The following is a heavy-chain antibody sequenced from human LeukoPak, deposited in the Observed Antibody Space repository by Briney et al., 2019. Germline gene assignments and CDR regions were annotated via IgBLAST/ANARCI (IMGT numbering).Heavy chain of an antibody. CDR1: GYTFTDYY. D-gene: IGHD2-2*01. CDR2: INPNDGDT. CDR3: ARANFLYCSSTTCLFDY. J-gene: IGHJ4*02. Sequence: ASVKVSCKASGYTFTDYYMHWVRQAPGQGFEWMGWINPNDGDTNYAQKFQGGVTMTRDTSISTAHMEVSRLRSDDTAVYYCARANFLYCSSTTCLFDYWGQGTLVTVSS. V-gene: IGHV1-2*02.